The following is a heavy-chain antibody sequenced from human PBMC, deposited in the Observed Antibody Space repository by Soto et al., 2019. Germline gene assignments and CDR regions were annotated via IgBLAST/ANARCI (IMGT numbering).Heavy chain of an antibody. Sequence: PSETLSLTCTVSGGSISSSSYFWGWIRQPPGKGLEWIGSIYYSGSTYYNPSLKSRVTISVDTSKNQFSLKLSSVTAADTAVYYCARSSIGYFEWLSYFDYWGQGTLVTVSS. V-gene: IGHV4-39*01. D-gene: IGHD3-9*01. CDR2: IYYSGST. CDR3: ARSSIGYFEWLSYFDY. J-gene: IGHJ4*02. CDR1: GGSISSSSYF.